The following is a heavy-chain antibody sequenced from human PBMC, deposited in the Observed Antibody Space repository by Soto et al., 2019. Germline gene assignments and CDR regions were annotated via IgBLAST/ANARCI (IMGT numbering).Heavy chain of an antibody. Sequence: QVQLVQSGAEVKKPGSSVKVSCKASGGIFSSYSINWVLQAPGQGLEWMGGIIPVFDTANYAQHFQGRVTITANKSTSTVYMELSRLISEDTAVYYCARDPSGAIASRIVYWGQGTLVTVSS. CDR3: ARDPSGAIASRIVY. V-gene: IGHV1-69*14. CDR2: IIPVFDTA. CDR1: GGIFSSYS. J-gene: IGHJ4*02. D-gene: IGHD6-6*01.